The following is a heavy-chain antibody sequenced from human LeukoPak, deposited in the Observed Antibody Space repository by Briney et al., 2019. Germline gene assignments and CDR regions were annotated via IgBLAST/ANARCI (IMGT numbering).Heavy chain of an antibody. J-gene: IGHJ4*02. CDR2: ISSDGSTT. CDR1: GFTFSTYA. Sequence: PGGSLRLSCAASGFTFSTYAMHWVRQAPGKGPEWVAIISSDGSTTYYADSVRGRFTISRDNAKNSLYLQMNSLRAEDTAIYYCTRVGYIDEGIDYWGQGTLVTVSS. V-gene: IGHV3-30*04. CDR3: TRVGYIDEGIDY. D-gene: IGHD5-24*01.